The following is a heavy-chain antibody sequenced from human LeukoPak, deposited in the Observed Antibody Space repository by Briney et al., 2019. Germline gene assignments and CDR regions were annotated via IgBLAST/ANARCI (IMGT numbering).Heavy chain of an antibody. CDR3: ARWGTYSSSWLGAFDI. CDR1: GFSFSNYG. V-gene: IGHV3-33*01. D-gene: IGHD6-13*01. Sequence: GGSLRLSCAASGFSFSNYGFHWVRQAPGKGLDWVSAISYDGKNIHYADSVKGRFTISRDNSRNTVYLQMNSLRAEDTAVYYCARWGTYSSSWLGAFDIWGQGTTVTVSS. J-gene: IGHJ3*02. CDR2: ISYDGKNI.